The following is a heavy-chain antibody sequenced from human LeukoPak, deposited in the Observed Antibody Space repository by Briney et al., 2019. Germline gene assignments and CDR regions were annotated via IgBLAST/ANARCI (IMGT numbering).Heavy chain of an antibody. V-gene: IGHV3-7*05. CDR1: RFTFSNYW. CDR3: ARRRAVIPNTWFDL. CDR2: IKQDGSEK. J-gene: IGHJ5*02. D-gene: IGHD3-22*01. Sequence: GGSLRLSCAASRFTFSNYWMSWVRQAPGKGLEWVANIKQDGSEKYYVDSVKGRFTISRDNAKNLLYLQMNTLRAEDTAVYYCARRRAVIPNTWFDLWGQGTLVTVSS.